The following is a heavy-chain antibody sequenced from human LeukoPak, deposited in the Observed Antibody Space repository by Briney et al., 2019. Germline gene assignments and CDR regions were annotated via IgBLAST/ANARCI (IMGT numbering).Heavy chain of an antibody. CDR1: GFSFSSYA. Sequence: GGSLKLSCAASGFSFSSYAMSWVRQAPGKGLEWVSSISGSGDNTYYAESVKGRFTISRDNSRNTLFLQMNSLRAEDTAVFYCAKRSGYTTGWFFDFWGQGTLVTVSS. J-gene: IGHJ4*02. CDR3: AKRSGYTTGWFFDF. CDR2: ISGSGDNT. D-gene: IGHD6-19*01. V-gene: IGHV3-23*01.